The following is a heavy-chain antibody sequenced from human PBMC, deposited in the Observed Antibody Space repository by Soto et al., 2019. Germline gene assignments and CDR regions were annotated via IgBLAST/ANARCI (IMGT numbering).Heavy chain of an antibody. CDR1: GGSFSGYY. CDR2: INHSGST. V-gene: IGHV4-34*01. Sequence: QVQLQQWGAGLLKPSETLSLTCAVYGGSFSGYYWTWIRQPPGTGLEWIGEINHSGSTNYNPSLKSRVILSINTSKCQLSLKLTSVTAADTAVYYCARDKISGLFDYWGQGTLVTVSS. J-gene: IGHJ4*02. CDR3: ARDKISGLFDY.